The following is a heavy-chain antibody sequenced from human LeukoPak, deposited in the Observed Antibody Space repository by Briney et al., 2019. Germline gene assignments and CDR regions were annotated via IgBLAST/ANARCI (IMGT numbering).Heavy chain of an antibody. J-gene: IGHJ4*02. CDR3: AKDAKGGSYFYYFDY. CDR1: GFTFDDYA. V-gene: IGHV3-9*03. CDR2: ISWNSGSI. D-gene: IGHD1-26*01. Sequence: PGRSLRPSCAASGFTFDDYAMHWVRQAPGKGLEWVSGISWNSGSIGYADSVKGRFTISRDNAKNSLFLQMNSLRAEDMALYYCAKDAKGGSYFYYFDYWGQGTLVTVSS.